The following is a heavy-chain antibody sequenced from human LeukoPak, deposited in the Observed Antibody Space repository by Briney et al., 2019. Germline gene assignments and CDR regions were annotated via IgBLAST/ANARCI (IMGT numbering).Heavy chain of an antibody. Sequence: GGSLRLSCAASGFTFSSYAMSWVRQAPGKGLEWISYISRSSVTLFYEESVKGRFTISRDNAQKSLYLQMNSLRAEDTAVYYCARDDRDYYAGMDVWGKGTTVTVSS. J-gene: IGHJ6*04. CDR2: ISRSSVTL. V-gene: IGHV3-48*04. CDR1: GFTFSSYA. CDR3: ARDDRDYYAGMDV.